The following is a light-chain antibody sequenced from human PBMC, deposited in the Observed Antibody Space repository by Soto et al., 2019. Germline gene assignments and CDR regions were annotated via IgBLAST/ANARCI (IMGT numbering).Light chain of an antibody. V-gene: IGKV1-5*03. CDR2: KAS. Sequence: DIQMTQSPSTLSASVGDRVTITCRASQSISSWLAWYQQKPGKAPKLLIYKASSLESGGPSRFSGSGSGTEFTLTISSLQPDDFATYYCQQYNSWWTFGQGTKVEIK. CDR1: QSISSW. CDR3: QQYNSWWT. J-gene: IGKJ1*01.